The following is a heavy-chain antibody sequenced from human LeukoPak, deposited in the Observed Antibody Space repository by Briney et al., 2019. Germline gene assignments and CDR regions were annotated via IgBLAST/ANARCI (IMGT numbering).Heavy chain of an antibody. V-gene: IGHV3-11*01. J-gene: IGHJ6*03. Sequence: PGGSLRLSCAASGFTFSDYYMSWIRQAPGKGLEGVSYISSSGSTIYYADSVKGRFTISRDNAKNSLYLQMNSLRAEDTAVYYCARRALRYFDWSSGYYYYMGVWGKGTTVTVSS. D-gene: IGHD3-9*01. CDR2: ISSSGSTI. CDR1: GFTFSDYY. CDR3: ARRALRYFDWSSGYYYYMGV.